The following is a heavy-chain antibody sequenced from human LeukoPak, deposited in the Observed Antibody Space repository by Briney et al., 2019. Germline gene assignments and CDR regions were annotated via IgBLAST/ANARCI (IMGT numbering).Heavy chain of an antibody. Sequence: GGSLRLSCAASGFTVSSNYMSWVRQAPGKGLEWVSVIYSGGSTYYADSVKGRFTISRHNSKNTLYLQMNSLRAEDTAVYYCVRDSGYSSGWYHGSYYYGMDVWGQGTTVTVSS. CDR1: GFTVSSNY. J-gene: IGHJ6*02. V-gene: IGHV3-53*04. CDR3: VRDSGYSSGWYHGSYYYGMDV. D-gene: IGHD6-19*01. CDR2: IYSGGST.